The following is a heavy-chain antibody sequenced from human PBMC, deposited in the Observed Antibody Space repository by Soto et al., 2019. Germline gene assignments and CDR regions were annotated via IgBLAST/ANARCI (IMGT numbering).Heavy chain of an antibody. Sequence: EAQLVQSGGGLVQPGGSLHLSCAASGFTFGGSPVHWVRQASGKGLEWVGSIRSDSASSAIAYAASVRGRFTLSRDESKNTAYLQVTSLEAEDTALYECVLDGCRRTGLYSLDLWGQGTLVTVSS. CDR1: GFTFGGSP. V-gene: IGHV3-73*01. J-gene: IGHJ5*02. D-gene: IGHD3-16*01. CDR2: IRSDSASSAI. CDR3: VLDGCRRTGLYSLDL.